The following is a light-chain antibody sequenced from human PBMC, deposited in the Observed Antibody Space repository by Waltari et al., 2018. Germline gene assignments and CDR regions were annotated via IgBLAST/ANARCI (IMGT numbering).Light chain of an antibody. CDR3: SSYAGRDNLL. Sequence: QSALTQLPSASGPPGQSVNLSCSGTSTDLTPYNYVSWYQHHPGRAPKLLIYEVSKRPSRVPDRFSGSKSGNTASLTVSGLQTEDEAVYYCSSYAGRDNLLFGGGTKLTVL. CDR1: STDLTPYNY. V-gene: IGLV2-8*01. CDR2: EVS. J-gene: IGLJ2*01.